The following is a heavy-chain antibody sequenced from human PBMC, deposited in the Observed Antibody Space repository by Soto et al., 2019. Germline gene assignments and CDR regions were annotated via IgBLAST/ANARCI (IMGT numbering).Heavy chain of an antibody. V-gene: IGHV4-34*01. Sequence: PSETLSLTCAVYGGSFSGYYWSWIRQPPGKGLEWIGEINHSGSTNYNPSLKSRVTISVDTAKNQFYLKLSSVTAADTAVYYCARHSIHDRTYNWFDPWGQGTLVTVSS. J-gene: IGHJ5*02. CDR1: GGSFSGYY. D-gene: IGHD3-22*01. CDR3: ARHSIHDRTYNWFDP. CDR2: INHSGST.